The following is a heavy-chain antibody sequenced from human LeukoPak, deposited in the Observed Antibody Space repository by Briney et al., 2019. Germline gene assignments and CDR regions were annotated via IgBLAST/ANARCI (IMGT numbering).Heavy chain of an antibody. J-gene: IGHJ4*02. CDR2: IKQDGSEK. CDR3: AKPGGLSLFYHYGSGTSYLDY. Sequence: GGSLRLSCAASGFMLSNYWMSWVRQAPGKGLEWVANIKQDGSEKYYVDSVKGRFTVSRDNAENSLFLQMSSLRAEDTAVYYCAKPGGLSLFYHYGSGTSYLDYWGQGTLVTVSS. V-gene: IGHV3-7*01. CDR1: GFMLSNYW. D-gene: IGHD3-10*01.